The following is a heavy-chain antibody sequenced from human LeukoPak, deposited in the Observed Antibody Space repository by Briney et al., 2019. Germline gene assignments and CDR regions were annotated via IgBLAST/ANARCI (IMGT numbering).Heavy chain of an antibody. CDR1: GGSISSNSYY. J-gene: IGHJ6*02. CDR2: IYYSGST. V-gene: IGHV4-39*02. D-gene: IGHD2-2*01. CDR3: AREGSNYYYYYGMDV. Sequence: SETLSLTCTVSGGSISSNSYYWGWIRQPPGKGLEWIGSIYYSGSTYYNPSLKSRVTISVDTSKNQFSLKLSSVTAADTAVYYCAREGSNYYYYYGMDVWGQGTPVTVSS.